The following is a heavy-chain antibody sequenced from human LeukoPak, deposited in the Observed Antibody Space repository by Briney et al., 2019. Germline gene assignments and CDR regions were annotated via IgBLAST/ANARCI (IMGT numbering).Heavy chain of an antibody. CDR2: VSGYSVNK. Sequence: ASVKVSCKASGYTFTSYDINWVRQAPGQGLEWMGWVSGYSVNKDYAQKFEGRVAMTTDTSSSTAYMELRSLRSDDTAIYYCARDDWFDPWGQGTLVTVSA. CDR1: GYTFTSYD. CDR3: ARDDWFDP. J-gene: IGHJ5*02. V-gene: IGHV1-18*01.